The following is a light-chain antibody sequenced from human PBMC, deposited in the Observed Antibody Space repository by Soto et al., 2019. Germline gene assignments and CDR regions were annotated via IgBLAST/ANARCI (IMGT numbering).Light chain of an antibody. CDR3: QQYGSSPRT. CDR1: QSVSSSY. J-gene: IGKJ2*01. CDR2: CAS. V-gene: IGKV3-20*01. Sequence: EIVLTQSPGTLSLSPGERATLSCRASQSVSSSYLAWYQQKPGQAPRLLIYCASSRATGIPERFSDSESGTDFNLTISRLEPEDFAVYYCQQYGSSPRTFGQGTKLELK.